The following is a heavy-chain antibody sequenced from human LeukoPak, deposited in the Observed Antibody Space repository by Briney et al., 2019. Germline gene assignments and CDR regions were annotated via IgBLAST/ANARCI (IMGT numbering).Heavy chain of an antibody. Sequence: GASVKGSCKASGYTFTGYYMHWVRQAPGQGLEWMGWINPNSGGTNYAQKFQGRVTMTRDTSISTAYMELSRLRSDDTAVYFCARGPYSYDSSGAFDIWGQGTMVTVSS. CDR2: INPNSGGT. D-gene: IGHD3-22*01. CDR1: GYTFTGYY. CDR3: ARGPYSYDSSGAFDI. J-gene: IGHJ3*02. V-gene: IGHV1-2*02.